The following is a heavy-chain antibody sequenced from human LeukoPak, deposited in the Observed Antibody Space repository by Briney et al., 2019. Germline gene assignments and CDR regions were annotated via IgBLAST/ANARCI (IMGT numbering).Heavy chain of an antibody. CDR2: ISGSGGST. Sequence: GGSLRLSCAASGFTFSTYAMSWVRQAPGKGLEWVSAISGSGGSTYYADSVKGRFTISRDSSKNTLYLQMNSLRAEDTAVYYCAKRRGLELTYYYYMDVWGKGTTVTVSS. V-gene: IGHV3-23*01. CDR3: AKRRGLELTYYYYMDV. D-gene: IGHD1-7*01. CDR1: GFTFSTYA. J-gene: IGHJ6*03.